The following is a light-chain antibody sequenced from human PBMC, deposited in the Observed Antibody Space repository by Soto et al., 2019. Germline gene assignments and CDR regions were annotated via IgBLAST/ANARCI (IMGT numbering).Light chain of an antibody. J-gene: IGKJ1*01. Sequence: ENVLTQSPGTLSLSPGERATLSCRASQSVSSNYVAWYQQKPGQAPRLLVYGASSRATGIPDRFSGSGSGTDFTLTISRLEPEDFAVYYCQQYGSSRWTFGQGTKAEIK. CDR2: GAS. CDR3: QQYGSSRWT. V-gene: IGKV3-20*01. CDR1: QSVSSNY.